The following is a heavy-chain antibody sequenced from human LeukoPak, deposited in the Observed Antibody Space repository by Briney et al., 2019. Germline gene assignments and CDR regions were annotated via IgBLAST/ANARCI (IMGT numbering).Heavy chain of an antibody. D-gene: IGHD6-19*01. Sequence: NPSETLSLTCTVSGGSISSSSYYWGWIRQPPGKGLEWIGSIYYSGSTYYNPSLKSRVTISVDTSKNQFSLKLSSVTAADTAVYYCARGLVAVAGLAGYYFDYWGQGTLVTVSS. CDR1: GGSISSSSYY. V-gene: IGHV4-39*07. CDR3: ARGLVAVAGLAGYYFDY. J-gene: IGHJ4*02. CDR2: IYYSGST.